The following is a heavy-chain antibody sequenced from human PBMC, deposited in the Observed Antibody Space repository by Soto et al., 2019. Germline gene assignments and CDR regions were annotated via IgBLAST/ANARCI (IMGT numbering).Heavy chain of an antibody. CDR1: DDSFNDYY. D-gene: IGHD2-2*01. J-gene: IGHJ6*02. Sequence: SETLSLTCAVYDDSFNDYYWAWIRQPPGKGLEWIGEINHRESSNYNPSLKSRVTMSVGASEWMLSLTLTSVTAADTAVYYCARALHCRSPDCYGLYYYYGMDVWGQGTTVTVSS. CDR2: INHRESS. V-gene: IGHV4-34*01. CDR3: ARALHCRSPDCYGLYYYYGMDV.